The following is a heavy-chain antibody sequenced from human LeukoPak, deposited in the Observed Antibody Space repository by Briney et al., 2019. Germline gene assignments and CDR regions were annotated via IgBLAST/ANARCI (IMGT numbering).Heavy chain of an antibody. Sequence: PGGSLRFSCAVSGFSFRNYAMSWVRQAPGKALEWVSRVDGGGSTFYIDYVKGRFSISTDTSKRSLYLHLSSLRGEDTAIYYCARDDAPGGGLLDCWGQGTLVTVSS. CDR3: ARDDAPGGGLLDC. V-gene: IGHV3-23*01. J-gene: IGHJ4*02. CDR1: GFSFRNYA. D-gene: IGHD2-8*01. CDR2: VDGGGST.